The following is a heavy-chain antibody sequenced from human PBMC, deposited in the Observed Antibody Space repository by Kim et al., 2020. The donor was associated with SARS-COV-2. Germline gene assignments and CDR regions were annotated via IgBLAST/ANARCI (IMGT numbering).Heavy chain of an antibody. Sequence: GGSLRLSCAATGFSFSTYWMHWVRQAPGKGLVWVSRINSDGSSTTYADPVKGRFTISRDNAKNTLFLQMNSLRAQDTAVYNCVRDPSPPAVAGDFYYWGQGTLVTVSS. V-gene: IGHV3-74*01. CDR3: VRDPSPPAVAGDFYY. J-gene: IGHJ4*02. CDR2: INSDGSST. CDR1: GFSFSTYW. D-gene: IGHD6-19*01.